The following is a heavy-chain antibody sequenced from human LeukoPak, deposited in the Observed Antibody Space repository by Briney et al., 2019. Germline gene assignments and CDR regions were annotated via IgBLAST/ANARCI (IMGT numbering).Heavy chain of an antibody. J-gene: IGHJ4*01. CDR2: LSGSGITT. V-gene: IGHV3-23*01. Sequence: GGSLRLSCAASGFTFSNSAMSWVRQAPGRGLEWVSTLSGSGITTYYADSVKGRFTISRDNSKNTLYLQMNSLRAEDTAAYYCAKGIYSSGWSYFDYWGHGTLVTVSS. CDR1: GFTFSNSA. CDR3: AKGIYSSGWSYFDY. D-gene: IGHD6-19*01.